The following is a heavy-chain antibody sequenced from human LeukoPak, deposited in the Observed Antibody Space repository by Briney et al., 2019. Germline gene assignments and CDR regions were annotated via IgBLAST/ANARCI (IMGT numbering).Heavy chain of an antibody. CDR2: IYYSGST. D-gene: IGHD3-22*01. V-gene: IGHV4-39*01. J-gene: IGHJ4*02. CDR1: GGSISSSSYY. Sequence: PSETLSLTCTVSGGSISSSSYYWGWIRQPPGKGLEWIGSIYYSGSTYYNPSLKSRVTISVDTSKNQFSLKLSSVTAADTAVYYCARQQFSWPYYYDSSGYYPYYFDYWGQGTLVTVSS. CDR3: ARQQFSWPYYYDSSGYYPYYFDY.